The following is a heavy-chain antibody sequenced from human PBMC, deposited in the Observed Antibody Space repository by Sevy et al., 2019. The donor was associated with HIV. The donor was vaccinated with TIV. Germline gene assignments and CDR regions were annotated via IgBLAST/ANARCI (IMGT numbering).Heavy chain of an antibody. Sequence: GGSLRLSCAASGFTFSNAWMSWVRQAPGKGLEWVGRIKSKTDGGTTDYAAPVKGRFTISRDDSKNKLYLQMNSLKTEDTAVYYCTTGFVDTAMVDYDAFDIWGQGTMVTVSS. CDR3: TTGFVDTAMVDYDAFDI. CDR2: IKSKTDGGTT. D-gene: IGHD5-18*01. CDR1: GFTFSNAW. V-gene: IGHV3-15*01. J-gene: IGHJ3*02.